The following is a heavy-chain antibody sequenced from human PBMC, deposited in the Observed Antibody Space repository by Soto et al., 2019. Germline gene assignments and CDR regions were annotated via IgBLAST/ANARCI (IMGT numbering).Heavy chain of an antibody. Sequence: ASVKVSCKASGYTFTSYGISWVRQAPGQGLEWMGWISAYNGNTNYAQKLQGRVTMTTDTSTSTAYMELRSLRSDDTAVYYCAREGRYYDSSGTIDCWGQANLVTVSS. J-gene: IGHJ4*02. D-gene: IGHD3-22*01. CDR1: GYTFTSYG. V-gene: IGHV1-18*01. CDR3: AREGRYYDSSGTIDC. CDR2: ISAYNGNT.